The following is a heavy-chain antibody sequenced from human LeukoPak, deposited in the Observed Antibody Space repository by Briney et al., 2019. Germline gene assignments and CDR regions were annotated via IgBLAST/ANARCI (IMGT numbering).Heavy chain of an antibody. D-gene: IGHD6-13*01. CDR1: GFTFSSYW. V-gene: IGHV3-7*04. CDR3: ARDIEAPGIAFDI. Sequence: GGSLRLSCAASGFTFSSYWMNWARQAPGKGLEWVANIKQDGSEKYYVDSVKGRFTISRDNAKNSLYLQMNSLRAEDTAVYYCARDIEAPGIAFDIWGQGTMVTVSS. CDR2: IKQDGSEK. J-gene: IGHJ3*02.